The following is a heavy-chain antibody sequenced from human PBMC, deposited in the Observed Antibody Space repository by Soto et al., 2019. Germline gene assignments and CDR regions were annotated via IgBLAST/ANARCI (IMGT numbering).Heavy chain of an antibody. J-gene: IGHJ4*02. V-gene: IGHV1-46*03. D-gene: IGHD6-6*01. Sequence: QVQLVQPGAEVKKPGASVKFSCKASGYIFTNFYIHWVRQAPGQGLEWIGIINPNGGSTNYAQNFQGRVTMTRTTSTSTVYMDLSSLRSEDTAVYYCTGGLASGDYWGQGTLITVSS. CDR2: INPNGGST. CDR3: TGGLASGDY. CDR1: GYIFTNFY.